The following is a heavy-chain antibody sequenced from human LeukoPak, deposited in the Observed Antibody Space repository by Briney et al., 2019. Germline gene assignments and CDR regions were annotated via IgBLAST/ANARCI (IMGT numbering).Heavy chain of an antibody. D-gene: IGHD4-11*01. CDR1: DDSITMYY. CDR3: ARGRVSSSTWYSTYYYFFYVDF. V-gene: IGHV4-59*01. Sequence: SETLSLTCAVSDDSITMYYWTWIRQPPGKGLEWIGYVDHTGSTNFNPSLNGRVSISRDTSKNLFSLRLRSVTAADTGVYFCARGRVSSSTWYSTYYYFFYVDFWGKGTTVTVSS. J-gene: IGHJ6*03. CDR2: VDHTGST.